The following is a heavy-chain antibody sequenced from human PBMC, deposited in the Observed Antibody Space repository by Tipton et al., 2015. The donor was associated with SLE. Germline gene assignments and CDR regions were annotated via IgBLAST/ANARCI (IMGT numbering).Heavy chain of an antibody. CDR2: IRSDGSDK. V-gene: IGHV3-30*02. Sequence: GSLRLSCAASGFTFSTYGMHWVRQAPGKGLEWVAFIRSDGSDKYYADSVKGRFTISRDNSQTTLYLQMNSLRPEDTALYYCAKDWTYYFDYWGQGTLVTASS. D-gene: IGHD3/OR15-3a*01. CDR1: GFTFSTYG. J-gene: IGHJ4*02. CDR3: AKDWTYYFDY.